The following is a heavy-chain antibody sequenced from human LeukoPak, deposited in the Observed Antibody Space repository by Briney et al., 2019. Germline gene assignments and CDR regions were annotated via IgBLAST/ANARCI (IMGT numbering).Heavy chain of an antibody. Sequence: PSETLSLTCTVSGGSISSYYWSWLRQPPGKGLEWIGYIYYSGSTNYNPSLKSRVTISVDTSKNQFSLKLSSVTAADTAVYYCARVASALRYFDWPCFDYWGQGTLVTVSS. D-gene: IGHD3-9*01. V-gene: IGHV4-59*01. CDR2: IYYSGST. J-gene: IGHJ4*02. CDR3: ARVASALRYFDWPCFDY. CDR1: GGSISSYY.